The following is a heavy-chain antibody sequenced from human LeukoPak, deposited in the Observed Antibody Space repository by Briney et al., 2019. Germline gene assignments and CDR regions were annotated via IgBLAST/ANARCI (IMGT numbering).Heavy chain of an antibody. CDR2: ISGSGGNT. V-gene: IGHV3-23*01. CDR1: GFTFSSYA. Sequence: PGGSLRLSCAASGFTFSSYAMSWVRQAPGKGLEWVSAISGSGGNTYYADSVKGRFTISRDSSKNTLYLQMNSLRADDTAVYYCAKDYSLQVDNWGQGTLVTVSS. D-gene: IGHD2-15*01. J-gene: IGHJ4*02. CDR3: AKDYSLQVDN.